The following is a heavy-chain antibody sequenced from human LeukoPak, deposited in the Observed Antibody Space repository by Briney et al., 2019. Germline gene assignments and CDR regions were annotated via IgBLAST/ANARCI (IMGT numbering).Heavy chain of an antibody. CDR3: ARSTYSSGWRDY. Sequence: GGSLRLSCAASGFTVSSNYMTWVRQAPGQGLEWVSVIYFGGTTYYADSVKGRFTISRDNSKNTVYLQMNSLRAEDTAVYYCARSTYSSGWRDYWGQGTLLTVSS. D-gene: IGHD6-19*01. CDR2: IYFGGTT. CDR1: GFTVSSNY. J-gene: IGHJ4*02. V-gene: IGHV3-53*01.